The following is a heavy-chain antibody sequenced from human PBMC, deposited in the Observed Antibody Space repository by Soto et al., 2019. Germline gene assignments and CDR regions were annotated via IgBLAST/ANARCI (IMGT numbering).Heavy chain of an antibody. CDR3: ASPGGFGSGGMDV. V-gene: IGHV1-69*02. Sequence: QVPLVQSGAEVKKPGSSVKVSCKASGGTFSSYTISWVRQAPGQGLEWMGRIIPILGIANYAQKFQGRVTITADKSTSTAYMELSSLRSEDTAVYYCASPGGFGSGGMDVWGQGTTVTVSS. CDR2: IIPILGIA. J-gene: IGHJ6*02. D-gene: IGHD3-10*01. CDR1: GGTFSSYT.